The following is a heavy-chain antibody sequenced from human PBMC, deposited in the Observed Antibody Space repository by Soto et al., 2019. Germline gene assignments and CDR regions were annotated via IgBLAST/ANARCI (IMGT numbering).Heavy chain of an antibody. CDR1: GFTFSSYS. J-gene: IGHJ6*02. D-gene: IGHD3-3*01. Sequence: GGSLRLSCAASGFTFSSYSMNWVRQAPGKGLEWVSYIGSSSGAIFYADSVKGRFTISRDNAKNSLYLQMNSLRAEDTAVYYCAKVPGGYDFWSGYYTYYYYGMDVWGQGTTVTVSS. CDR2: IGSSSGAI. V-gene: IGHV3-48*01. CDR3: AKVPGGYDFWSGYYTYYYYGMDV.